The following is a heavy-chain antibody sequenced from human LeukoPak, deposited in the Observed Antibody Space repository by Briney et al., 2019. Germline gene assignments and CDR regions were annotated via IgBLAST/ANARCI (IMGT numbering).Heavy chain of an antibody. D-gene: IGHD6-6*01. CDR1: GFTFSSYA. V-gene: IGHV3-23*01. CDR2: ISGSGGST. CDR3: AKDNNIAARHFDY. J-gene: IGHJ4*02. Sequence: PGGSLRLSCAASGFTFSSYAMSWVRQAPGKRLEWVSAISGSGGSTYYADSVKGRFTISRDNSKNTLYLQMNSLRAQDTAVYYCAKDNNIAARHFDYWGQGTLVTVSS.